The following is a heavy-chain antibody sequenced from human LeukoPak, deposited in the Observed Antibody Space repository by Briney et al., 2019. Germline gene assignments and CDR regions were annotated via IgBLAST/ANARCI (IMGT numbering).Heavy chain of an antibody. J-gene: IGHJ6*04. D-gene: IGHD6-19*01. CDR2: ISYDGDNI. Sequence: TGGSLTFSCAASTFICSTYTMLRHRQAQGKGLKWVALISYDGDNIFYADSVKGRFTISRDNSKNTMDLQMSSLRPEDTAVYSCARMHSSGWNGMDAWGKGATVTVSS. V-gene: IGHV3-30*04. CDR1: TFICSTYT. CDR3: ARMHSSGWNGMDA.